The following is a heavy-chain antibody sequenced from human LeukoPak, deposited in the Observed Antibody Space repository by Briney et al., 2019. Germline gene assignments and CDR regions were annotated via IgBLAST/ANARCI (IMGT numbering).Heavy chain of an antibody. D-gene: IGHD2-15*01. J-gene: IGHJ4*02. CDR3: LVQCSGGSCSFFDY. CDR1: GFTFSSYW. Sequence: GGSLRLSCAASGFTFSSYWMHWVLQALGKGLLWVSRINSDGSSTSYADSVKGRFTISRDNAKNTLYLQMNSLRAEDTAVYYCLVQCSGGSCSFFDYWGQGTLVTVSS. CDR2: INSDGSST. V-gene: IGHV3-74*01.